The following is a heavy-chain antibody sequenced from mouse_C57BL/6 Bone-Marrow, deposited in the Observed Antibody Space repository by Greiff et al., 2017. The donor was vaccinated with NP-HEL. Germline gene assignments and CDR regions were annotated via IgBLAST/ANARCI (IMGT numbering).Heavy chain of an antibody. Sequence: QVQLQQPGAELVKPGASVKLSCKASGYTFTSYWMHWVKQRPGRGLEWIGRIDPSSGGTNYNEKFKSKATLTVDKASSTAYMQLSSLTSEDSAVYSCARVGLNCYYAMDYWGQGTSVTVSS. CDR2: IDPSSGGT. V-gene: IGHV1-72*01. J-gene: IGHJ4*01. CDR1: GYTFTSYW. D-gene: IGHD4-1*01. CDR3: ARVGLNCYYAMDY.